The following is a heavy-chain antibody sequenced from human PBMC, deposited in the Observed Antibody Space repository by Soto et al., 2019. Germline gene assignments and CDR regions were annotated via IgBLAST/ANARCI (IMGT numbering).Heavy chain of an antibody. CDR2: IYPGDSDT. CDR1: GYSFTSYW. CDR3: AKDRGYVLGRSKRTYGMDV. J-gene: IGHJ6*02. D-gene: IGHD3-22*01. Sequence: GESLKISCKGSGYSFTSYWIGWVRQMPGKGLEWMGIIYPGDSDTRYSPSFQGQVTISADKSISTAYLQWSSLKASDTAVYYCAKDRGYVLGRSKRTYGMDVWGQGTTVTVSS. V-gene: IGHV5-51*01.